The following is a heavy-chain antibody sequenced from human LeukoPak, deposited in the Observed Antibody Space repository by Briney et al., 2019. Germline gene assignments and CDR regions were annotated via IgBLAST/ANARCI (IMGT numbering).Heavy chain of an antibody. J-gene: IGHJ5*02. D-gene: IGHD3-16*01. CDR3: ARLRLGLPGWFDP. Sequence: GESLKISCNSSGYIYTSYWIGWVRQMPGKGLEWMGIIYPGDSDTRYSPSFQGQVTISADKSISTAYLQWSSLKASDTAMYYCARLRLGLPGWFDPWGQGTLVTVSS. CDR2: IYPGDSDT. CDR1: GYIYTSYW. V-gene: IGHV5-51*01.